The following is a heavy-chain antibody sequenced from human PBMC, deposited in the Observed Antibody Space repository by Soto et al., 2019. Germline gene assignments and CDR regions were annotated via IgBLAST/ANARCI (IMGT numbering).Heavy chain of an antibody. CDR1: GFTFSSYG. V-gene: IGHV3-33*01. CDR2: IWYDGSNK. Sequence: GGALRLSCAASGFTFSSYGMHWVRQAPGKGLEWVAVIWYDGSNKYYADSVKGRFTISRDNSKNTLYLQMNSLRAEDTAVYYCARENYDILTGYLNWFDPWGQGTLVTVSS. CDR3: ARENYDILTGYLNWFDP. D-gene: IGHD3-9*01. J-gene: IGHJ5*02.